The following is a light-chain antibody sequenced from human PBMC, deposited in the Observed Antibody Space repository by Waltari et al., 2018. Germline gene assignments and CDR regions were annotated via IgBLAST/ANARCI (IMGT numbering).Light chain of an antibody. V-gene: IGKV3-20*01. Sequence: EIVLTHSPGPLSLSPGEGAPLSCRASQSVTRALAWYQQKPGQAPRLLIYGASNRATGIPDRFSGSGSGTDFSLTISSLEPEDFAVYYCQHYLRLPVTFGQGTKVEVK. CDR2: GAS. CDR1: QSVTRA. J-gene: IGKJ1*01. CDR3: QHYLRLPVT.